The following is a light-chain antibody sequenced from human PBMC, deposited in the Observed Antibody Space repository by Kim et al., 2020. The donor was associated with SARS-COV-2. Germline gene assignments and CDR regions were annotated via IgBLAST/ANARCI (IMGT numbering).Light chain of an antibody. CDR1: SSDVGAYNY. J-gene: IGLJ3*02. CDR2: DVS. CDR3: SSYTSRSTLV. Sequence: GQSITISCTGTSSDVGAYNYVSWYQQHPGKAPKLMIYDVSKRPSGVSNRFSGSKSGNTASLTISGLQAEDEADYYCSSYTSRSTLVFGGGTKLTVL. V-gene: IGLV2-14*04.